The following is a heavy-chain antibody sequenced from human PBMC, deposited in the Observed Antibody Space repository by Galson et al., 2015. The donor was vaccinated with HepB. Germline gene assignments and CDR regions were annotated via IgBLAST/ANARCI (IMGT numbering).Heavy chain of an antibody. D-gene: IGHD2-21*02. J-gene: IGHJ4*02. V-gene: IGHV3-15*01. Sequence: SLRLSCAASGFTFSNAWMSWVRQAPGKGLEWVGRIKSKTDGGTTDYAAPVKGRFTISRDDSKNTLYLQMNSLKTEDTAVYYCTAPYCGGDCYYALPYYWGQGTLVTVSS. CDR1: GFTFSNAW. CDR3: TAPYCGGDCYYALPYY. CDR2: IKSKTDGGTT.